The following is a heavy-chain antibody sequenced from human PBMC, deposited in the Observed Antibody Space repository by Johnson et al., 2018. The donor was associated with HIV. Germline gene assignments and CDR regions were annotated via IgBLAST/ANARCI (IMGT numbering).Heavy chain of an antibody. CDR3: TTEGDAFDI. Sequence: VQLVESGGGVVQAGRSLRLSCAASGFIFNDAWMNWVRQAPGKGLEWVGRIKSKTDGGTTDYAAPVKGRFTISRDDSRNMLSLQMNSLKTEDTAVYYCTTEGDAFDIWGQGTMVTVSS. CDR1: GFIFNDAW. J-gene: IGHJ3*02. CDR2: IKSKTDGGTT. V-gene: IGHV3-15*01.